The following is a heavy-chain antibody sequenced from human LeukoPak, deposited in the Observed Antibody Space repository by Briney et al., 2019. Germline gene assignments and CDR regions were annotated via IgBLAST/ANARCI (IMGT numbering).Heavy chain of an antibody. CDR3: ARDPRYCSGGSCYFGYFDY. CDR2: IKQAGSEK. J-gene: IGHJ4*02. D-gene: IGHD2-15*01. V-gene: IGHV3-7*01. Sequence: GGSLRLSCAASGFTFSSYWMSWVRQPPGKGLEWVANIKQAGSEKYYVDSVKGRFTISRDNAKNSLYLQMNSLRAEDTAVYYCARDPRYCSGGSCYFGYFDYWGQGTLVTVSS. CDR1: GFTFSSYW.